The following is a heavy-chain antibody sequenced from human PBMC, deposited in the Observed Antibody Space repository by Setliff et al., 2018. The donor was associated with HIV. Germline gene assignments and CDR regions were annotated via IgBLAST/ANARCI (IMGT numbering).Heavy chain of an antibody. CDR1: GGSFTDYY. Sequence: PSETLSLTCAVFGGSFTDYYWIWIRQPPGKGLEWIGEINHSGSTHYNPSLKSRVSISVLRSTDQFFLRLNSVTAADTAVYYCVRTNYYYYYMDVWGKGTTVTVSS. J-gene: IGHJ6*03. CDR2: INHSGST. CDR3: VRTNYYYYYMDV. V-gene: IGHV4-34*09.